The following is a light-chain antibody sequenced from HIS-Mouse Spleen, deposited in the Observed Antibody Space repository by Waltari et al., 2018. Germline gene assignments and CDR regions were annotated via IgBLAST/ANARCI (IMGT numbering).Light chain of an antibody. V-gene: IGLV1-47*01. CDR2: RNN. J-gene: IGLJ3*02. Sequence: QSVLTQPPSASGTPGQRVTISCSGSSSNIGSNYVYWYQQLPGTAPKLLIYRNNQRPSGVPYRFSGSKSGTSASLAISVLRSEDEADYYCAAWDDSLSGPVFGGGTKLTVL. CDR3: AAWDDSLSGPV. CDR1: SSNIGSNY.